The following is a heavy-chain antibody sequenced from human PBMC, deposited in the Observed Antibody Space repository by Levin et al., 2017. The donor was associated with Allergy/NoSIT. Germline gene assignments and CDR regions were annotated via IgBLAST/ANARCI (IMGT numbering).Heavy chain of an antibody. J-gene: IGHJ4*02. CDR2: IKQDGSGK. V-gene: IGHV3-7*02. CDR3: AAYTSGWSKAY. Sequence: LSLTCAASGFTFSGYWMVWVRQAPGRGLEWVANIKQDGSGKYYVDSVKGRFTISRDNAKNSLYLQMNSLRAGDTAVYYCAAYTSGWSKAYWGQGTLVTVSS. CDR1: GFTFSGYW. D-gene: IGHD6-19*01.